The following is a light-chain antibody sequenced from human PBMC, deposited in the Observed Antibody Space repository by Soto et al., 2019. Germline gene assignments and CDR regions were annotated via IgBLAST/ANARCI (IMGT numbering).Light chain of an antibody. Sequence: EIVLTQSPGTLSLSPGERATLSCWASQSVSNNLVWYQQKPGQAPRLLISAASSRATGIQDRFSGSGSGTDFTLTISRLEPEDLAVYYCQQYSNAPVTFGQGTKVEIK. J-gene: IGKJ2*01. V-gene: IGKV3-20*01. CDR3: QQYSNAPVT. CDR1: QSVSNN. CDR2: AAS.